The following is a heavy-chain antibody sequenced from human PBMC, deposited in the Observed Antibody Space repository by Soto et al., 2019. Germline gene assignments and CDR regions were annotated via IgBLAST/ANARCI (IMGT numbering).Heavy chain of an antibody. V-gene: IGHV3-23*01. CDR1: GFTFSSYA. CDR3: AKDLRAASIFGVVIISRNYYYGMDV. D-gene: IGHD3-3*01. J-gene: IGHJ6*02. CDR2: ISGSGGST. Sequence: GGSLRLSCAASGFTFSSYAMSWVRQAPGKGLEWVSAISGSGGSTYYADSVKGRFTISRDNSKNTLYLQMNSLRAEDTAVYYCAKDLRAASIFGVVIISRNYYYGMDVWGQGTTVTVSS.